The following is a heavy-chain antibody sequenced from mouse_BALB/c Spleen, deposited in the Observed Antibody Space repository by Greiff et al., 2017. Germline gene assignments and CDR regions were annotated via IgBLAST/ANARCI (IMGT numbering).Heavy chain of an antibody. V-gene: IGHV5-9-4*01. Sequence: EVKLVESGGGLVKPGGSLKLSCAASGFTFSSYAMSWVRQSPEKRLEWVAEISSGGSYTYYPDTVTGRFTISRDNAKNTLYLEMSSLRSEDTAMYYCARDSDTTATTYWGQGTLVTVSA. CDR2: ISSGGSYT. J-gene: IGHJ3*01. CDR1: GFTFSSYA. CDR3: ARDSDTTATTY. D-gene: IGHD1-2*01.